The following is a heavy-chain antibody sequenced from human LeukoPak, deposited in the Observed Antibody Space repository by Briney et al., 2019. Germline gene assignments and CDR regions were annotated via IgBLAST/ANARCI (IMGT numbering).Heavy chain of an antibody. CDR3: AREWPYYYGMDV. Sequence: GGSLRLSYAASGFTFSSYSMNWVRQAPGKGLEWVSSISSSSSYIYYADSVKGRFTISRDNAKNSLYLQMNSLRAEDTAVYYCAREWPYYYGMDVWGQGTTVTVSS. J-gene: IGHJ6*02. CDR1: GFTFSSYS. CDR2: ISSSSSYI. D-gene: IGHD5-24*01. V-gene: IGHV3-21*01.